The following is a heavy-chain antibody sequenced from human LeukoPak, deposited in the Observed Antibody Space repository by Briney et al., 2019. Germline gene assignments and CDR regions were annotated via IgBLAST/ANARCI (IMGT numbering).Heavy chain of an antibody. V-gene: IGHV4-34*01. CDR3: ARVADYDYVWGSYRFDY. CDR2: INHSGST. Sequence: SETLSLTCAVYGGSFSGYYWSWIRQPPGKGLEWIGEINHSGSTNYNPSLKSRVTISVDTSKNQFSLKLSSVTAADTAVYYCARVADYDYVWGSYRFDYWGQGTLVTVSS. J-gene: IGHJ4*02. D-gene: IGHD3-16*02. CDR1: GGSFSGYY.